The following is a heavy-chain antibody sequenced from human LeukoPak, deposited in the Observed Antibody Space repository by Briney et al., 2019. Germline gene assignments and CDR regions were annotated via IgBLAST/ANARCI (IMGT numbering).Heavy chain of an antibody. D-gene: IGHD6-19*01. CDR1: GSTFTSYG. V-gene: IGHV1-18*01. J-gene: IGHJ4*02. CDR3: ARDWAIAVAGTAVDY. CDR2: ISAYNGNT. Sequence: ASVKVSCKASGSTFTSYGISWVRQAPGQGLEWMGWISAYNGNTNYAQKLQGRVTMTTDTSTSTAYMELRSMRSDDTAVYYCARDWAIAVAGTAVDYWGQGTLVTVSS.